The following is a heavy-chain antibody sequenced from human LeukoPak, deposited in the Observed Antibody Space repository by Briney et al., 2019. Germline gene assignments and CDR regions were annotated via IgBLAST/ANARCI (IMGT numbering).Heavy chain of an antibody. CDR1: GFTFSTSW. CDR2: IKYDEGET. Sequence: GGSLRLSCAASGFTFSTSWMTWVRQAPGKGLEWVANIKYDEGETYYVDSVKGRFTVSRDNAKNSLYLQMSSLRVEDTALYCCASTTDLDNWGQGTLVTVSS. V-gene: IGHV3-7*01. J-gene: IGHJ4*02. D-gene: IGHD4-11*01. CDR3: ASTTDLDN.